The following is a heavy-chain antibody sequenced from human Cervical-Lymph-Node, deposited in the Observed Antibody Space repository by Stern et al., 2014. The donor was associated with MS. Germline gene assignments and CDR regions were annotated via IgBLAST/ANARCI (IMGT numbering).Heavy chain of an antibody. CDR3: ARDVPGDSFSSGNSFSFRPKSAPGGKLDN. Sequence: VQLVESGPELRKPGASVQVSCKASGYTFTHYGISWVRQAPGQGLEWMGWISGNNGNTDYAQSLQDRVIMTADSSTRTAYMELRSLRSDDTAVYYCARDVPGDSFSSGNSFSFRPKSAPGGKLDNWGQGTLLTVSS. CDR2: ISGNNGNT. D-gene: IGHD3-10*01. V-gene: IGHV1-18*01. CDR1: GYTFTHYG. J-gene: IGHJ4*02.